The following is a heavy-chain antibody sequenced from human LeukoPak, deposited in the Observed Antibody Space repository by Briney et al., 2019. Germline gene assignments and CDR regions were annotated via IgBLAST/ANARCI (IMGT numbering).Heavy chain of an antibody. CDR3: ARDWRVRGPQANDY. V-gene: IGHV3-11*01. D-gene: IGHD3-10*01. J-gene: IGHJ4*02. CDR1: GFTFSDYY. CDR2: ISSSGSTI. Sequence: GGSLRLCCEASGFTFSDYYMSWIRQAPGKGLEWVSYISSSGSTIYYADSVKGRFTISRDNAKNSLYLQMNSLRAEDTAVYYCARDWRVRGPQANDYWGQGTLVTVSS.